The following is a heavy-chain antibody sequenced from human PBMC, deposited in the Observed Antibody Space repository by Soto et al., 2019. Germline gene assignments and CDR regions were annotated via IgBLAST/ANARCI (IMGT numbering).Heavy chain of an antibody. Sequence: GESLKISCKGSGYSFTSYWISWVRQMPGKGLEWMGRIDPSDSYTNYSPSFQGHVTISADKSISTAYLQWSSLKASDTAMYYCATIFGVVIDKDYWGQGTLVTVSS. V-gene: IGHV5-10-1*01. CDR3: ATIFGVVIDKDY. J-gene: IGHJ4*02. D-gene: IGHD3-3*01. CDR1: GYSFTSYW. CDR2: IDPSDSYT.